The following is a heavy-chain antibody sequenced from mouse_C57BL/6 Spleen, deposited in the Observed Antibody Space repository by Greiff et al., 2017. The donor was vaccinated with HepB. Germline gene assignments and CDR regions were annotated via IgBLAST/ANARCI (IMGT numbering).Heavy chain of an antibody. CDR3: TREGAVYYARDY. J-gene: IGHJ4*01. CDR2: IDPETGGT. CDR1: GYTFTDYE. V-gene: IGHV1-15*01. Sequence: VQLQQSGAELVRPGASVTLSCKASGYTFTDYEMHWVKQTPVHGLEWIGAIDPETGGTAYNQKFKGKAILTADKSSSTAYMELRSLTSEDSAVYYCTREGAVYYARDYWGQGTSVTVSS.